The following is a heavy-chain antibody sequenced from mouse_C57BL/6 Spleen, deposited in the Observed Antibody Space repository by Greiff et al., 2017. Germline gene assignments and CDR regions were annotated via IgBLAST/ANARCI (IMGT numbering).Heavy chain of an antibody. D-gene: IGHD2-2*01. V-gene: IGHV5-9*01. CDR2: ISGGGGNT. CDR3: ARWGYDAGDY. J-gene: IGHJ2*01. Sequence: EVMLVESGGGLVKPGGSLKLSCAASGFTFSSYTMSWVRQTPEKRLAWVANISGGGGNTYYPDRVKGRFTISRDTAKNTLYRQMRSLRSEDTALYYCARWGYDAGDYWGQGTTLTVSS. CDR1: GFTFSSYT.